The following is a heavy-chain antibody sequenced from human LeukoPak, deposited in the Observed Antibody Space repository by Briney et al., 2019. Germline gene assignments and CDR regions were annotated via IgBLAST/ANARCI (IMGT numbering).Heavy chain of an antibody. Sequence: ASVKISCKASGYTFTSYYMHWVRQAPGQGLEWMGIINPSGGSTSYAQKFQGRVTMTRDTSTSTVYMELSSLRSEDTAVYYCARPYYDFWGGYYSGWFDYWGQGTLVTVSS. V-gene: IGHV1-46*01. D-gene: IGHD3-3*01. CDR3: ARPYYDFWGGYYSGWFDY. CDR1: GYTFTSYY. CDR2: INPSGGST. J-gene: IGHJ5*01.